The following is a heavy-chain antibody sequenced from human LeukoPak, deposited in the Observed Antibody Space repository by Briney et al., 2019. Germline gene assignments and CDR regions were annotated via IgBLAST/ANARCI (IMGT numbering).Heavy chain of an antibody. J-gene: IGHJ4*02. Sequence: GGSLRLSCTTSGFNFNNAWMNWVRQAPGRGLEWVGRIQSKTDGGKTDYAAPVKGRFTISRDDSKNTLYLQMNSLRAEDTAVYYCARDWGSLDYWGQGTLVTVSS. D-gene: IGHD2-15*01. V-gene: IGHV3-15*07. CDR1: GFNFNNAW. CDR2: IQSKTDGGKT. CDR3: ARDWGSLDY.